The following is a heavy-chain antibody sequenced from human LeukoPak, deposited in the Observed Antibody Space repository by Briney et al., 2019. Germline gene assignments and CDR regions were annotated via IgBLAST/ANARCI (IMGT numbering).Heavy chain of an antibody. Sequence: GGSLRLSCAASGFTFSSYAMSWVRQAPGEGLEWVSAISGSGGSTYYADSVKGRFTISRDNSKNTLYLQMNSLRAEDTAVYYCARDIVGANGGYAFDIWGQGTMVTVSS. CDR3: ARDIVGANGGYAFDI. D-gene: IGHD1-26*01. CDR2: ISGSGGST. J-gene: IGHJ3*02. CDR1: GFTFSSYA. V-gene: IGHV3-23*01.